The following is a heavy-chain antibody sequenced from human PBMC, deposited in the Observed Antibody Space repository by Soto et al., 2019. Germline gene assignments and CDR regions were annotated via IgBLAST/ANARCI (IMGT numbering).Heavy chain of an antibody. J-gene: IGHJ5*02. V-gene: IGHV6-1*01. CDR2: TYYRSKWYN. CDR3: ARDEDEYLGLNH. D-gene: IGHD2-2*01. CDR1: GDSVSSNSAA. Sequence: RSQTLSLTCAISGDSVSSNSAAWNWIRQSPSRGLEWLGRTYYRSKWYNDYTSSVKSRISINPDTSKNQFSLQLTSVTPEDTAVYYCARDEDEYLGLNHWGQGIPVTVSS.